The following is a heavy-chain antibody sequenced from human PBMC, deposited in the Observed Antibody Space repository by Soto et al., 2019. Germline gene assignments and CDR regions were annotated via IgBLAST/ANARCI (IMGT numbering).Heavy chain of an antibody. Sequence: GGSLRLSCAASGFTFSNYYMTWMRQTPGKGLEWISTITSSGGSTYYAASVKGRVTISRDNANNSLYLQMTGLRAEDTALYYCARDQYTNYVNDFDLWGQGTLVTVSS. CDR2: ITSSGGST. J-gene: IGHJ5*02. V-gene: IGHV3-11*01. CDR3: ARDQYTNYVNDFDL. D-gene: IGHD3-16*01. CDR1: GFTFSNYY.